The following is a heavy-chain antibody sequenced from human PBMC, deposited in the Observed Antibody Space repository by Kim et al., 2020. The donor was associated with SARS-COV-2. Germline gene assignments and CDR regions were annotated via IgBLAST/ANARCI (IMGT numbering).Heavy chain of an antibody. Sequence: GGSLRLSCAASGFSFNSYGMHWVRQAPGKGLEWVAVIWYDGSDKFYADSVKGRFTISRDNSKNTLYVQMNSLRAEDTAVYYCAREDYGDYPLDYWGQGTLVTVSS. CDR1: GFSFNSYG. D-gene: IGHD4-17*01. CDR2: IWYDGSDK. CDR3: AREDYGDYPLDY. J-gene: IGHJ4*02. V-gene: IGHV3-33*01.